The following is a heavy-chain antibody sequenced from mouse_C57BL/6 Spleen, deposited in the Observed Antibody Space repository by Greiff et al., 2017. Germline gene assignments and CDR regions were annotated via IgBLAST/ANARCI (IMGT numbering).Heavy chain of an antibody. V-gene: IGHV1-55*01. Sequence: QVQLQQPGAELVKPGASVKMSCKASGYTFTSYWITWVKQRPGQGLEWIGDIYPGSGSTNYNEKFKSKATLTVDTSSSTAYMQLSSLTSEDSAVYYCASPTGSSSAWFAYWGQGTLVTVSA. CDR3: ASPTGSSSAWFAY. CDR1: GYTFTSYW. D-gene: IGHD1-1*01. J-gene: IGHJ3*01. CDR2: IYPGSGST.